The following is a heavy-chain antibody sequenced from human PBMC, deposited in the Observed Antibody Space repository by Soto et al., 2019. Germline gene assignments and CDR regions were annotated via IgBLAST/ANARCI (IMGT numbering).Heavy chain of an antibody. D-gene: IGHD6-13*01. Sequence: VGSLRLSCAASGLTSSSHWMHWVRQAPGKGLVWVSRINGDGTIATYADSVKGRFSISRDNAKNTLYLLMNSLRAEDTAVYFCATASSWYPPDYWGQGALVTVSS. CDR3: ATASSWYPPDY. CDR2: INGDGTIA. CDR1: GLTSSSHW. V-gene: IGHV3-74*01. J-gene: IGHJ4*02.